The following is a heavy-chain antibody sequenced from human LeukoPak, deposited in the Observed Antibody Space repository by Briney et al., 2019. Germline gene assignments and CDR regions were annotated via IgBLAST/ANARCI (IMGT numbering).Heavy chain of an antibody. CDR2: MNPNSGNT. CDR3: ARNGGYYYYMDV. V-gene: IGHV1-8*03. CDR1: GYTFTSYD. D-gene: IGHD4-23*01. Sequence: GASVKVSCKASGYTFTSYDINWVRQATGQGLEWMGWMNPNSGNTGYAQKFQGRVTITRNTSISTAYMELSSLRSEDTAVYYCARNGGYYYYMDVWGKGTTVTVSS. J-gene: IGHJ6*03.